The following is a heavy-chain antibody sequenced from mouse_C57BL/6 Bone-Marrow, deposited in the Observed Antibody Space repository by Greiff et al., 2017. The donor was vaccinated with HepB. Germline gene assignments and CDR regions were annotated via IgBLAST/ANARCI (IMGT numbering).Heavy chain of an antibody. D-gene: IGHD2-3*01. J-gene: IGHJ1*03. CDR2: IYPRSGNT. CDR3: ARRWLLRWYFDV. Sequence: LQESGAELARPGASVKLSCKASGYTFTSYGISWVKQRTGQGLEWIGEIYPRSGNTYYNEKFKGKATLTADKSSSTAYMELRSLTSEDSAVYFCARRWLLRWYFDVWGTGTTVTVSS. V-gene: IGHV1-81*01. CDR1: GYTFTSYG.